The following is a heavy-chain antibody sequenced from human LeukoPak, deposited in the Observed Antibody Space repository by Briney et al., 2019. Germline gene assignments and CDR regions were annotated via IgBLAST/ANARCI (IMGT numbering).Heavy chain of an antibody. V-gene: IGHV4-4*09. CDR3: ARYSGSYYFFDY. Sequence: SETLSLTCTVSGGSISSYYWSWIRQPPGKGLEWIGYIYTSGSTNYNPSLKSRVTISVDTSKNQFSLKLSSVTAADTAVYYCARYSGSYYFFDYWVQGTLVTVSS. J-gene: IGHJ4*02. CDR2: IYTSGST. CDR1: GGSISSYY. D-gene: IGHD1-26*01.